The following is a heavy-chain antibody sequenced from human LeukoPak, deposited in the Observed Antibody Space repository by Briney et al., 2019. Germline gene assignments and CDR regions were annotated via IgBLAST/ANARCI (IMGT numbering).Heavy chain of an antibody. D-gene: IGHD6-19*01. V-gene: IGHV3-30-3*01. Sequence: GGSLRLSCAASGFTFSNYAMHWVRQAPGKGLEWVAVVAYDGTNKHYADSVKGRFTISRDNSKNTLYMKMSSLRDEDTAVYYCARDSSKGQWLWIGSDYWGQGTLVTVSS. CDR1: GFTFSNYA. CDR3: ARDSSKGQWLWIGSDY. J-gene: IGHJ4*02. CDR2: VAYDGTNK.